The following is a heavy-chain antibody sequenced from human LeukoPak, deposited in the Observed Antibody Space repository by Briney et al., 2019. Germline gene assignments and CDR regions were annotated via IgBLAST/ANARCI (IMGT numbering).Heavy chain of an antibody. CDR3: AMGGGSYHDY. CDR1: GYTFTDYY. CDR2: VDPEDGET. J-gene: IGHJ4*02. V-gene: IGHV1-69-2*01. D-gene: IGHD1-26*01. Sequence: ASEKVSCKVSGYTFTDYYMHWVQQARGKGLEWMRLVDPEDGETIYAEKSQGRDTITGDTSTHTAYMELSSLRSEDTAVYYCAMGGGSYHDYWGQGTLVTVSS.